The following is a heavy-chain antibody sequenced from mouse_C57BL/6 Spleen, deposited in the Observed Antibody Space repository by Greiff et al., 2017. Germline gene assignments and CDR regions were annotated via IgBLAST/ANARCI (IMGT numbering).Heavy chain of an antibody. Sequence: QVQLQQPGTELVKPGASVKLSCKASGYTFTSYWMHWVKQRPGQGLEWIGNINPSNGGTNYNEKFKSKATLTVDKSSSTAYMQLSSLTSEDSAVYYCARGVGLHYGSSLYFDYWGKGTTLTVSS. CDR3: ARGVGLHYGSSLYFDY. CDR1: GYTFTSYW. CDR2: INPSNGGT. J-gene: IGHJ2*01. V-gene: IGHV1-53*01. D-gene: IGHD1-1*01.